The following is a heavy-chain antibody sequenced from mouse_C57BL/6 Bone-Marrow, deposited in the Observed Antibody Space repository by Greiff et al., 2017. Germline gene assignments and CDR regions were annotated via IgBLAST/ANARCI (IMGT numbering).Heavy chain of an antibody. CDR2: IDPSDSYT. CDR1: GYTFTSYW. CDR3: ARVYYGNYVRFDY. V-gene: IGHV1-69*01. Sequence: VQLQQPGAELVMPGASVKLSCKASGYTFTSYWLHWVKQRPGPGLEWIGEIDPSDSYTNYNQKFKGKSTLTVDKSASQAYMQLSSLTSEDSAVYYCARVYYGNYVRFDYWGQGTTLTVSS. J-gene: IGHJ2*01. D-gene: IGHD2-1*01.